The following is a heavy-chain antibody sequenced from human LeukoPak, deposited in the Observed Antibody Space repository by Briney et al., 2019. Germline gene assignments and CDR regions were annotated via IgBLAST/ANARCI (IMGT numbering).Heavy chain of an antibody. J-gene: IGHJ4*02. CDR2: IIPIFGTA. D-gene: IGHD6-19*01. V-gene: IGHV1-69*05. CDR3: ARGIYSSGWYIDY. CDR1: GGTFSSYA. Sequence: SVKVSCKASGGTFSSYAISWVRQAPGQGLEWMGGIIPIFGTANYAQKFQGRVTITTDESTSIAYMELSSLRSEDTAVYYCARGIYSSGWYIDYWGQGTLVTVSS.